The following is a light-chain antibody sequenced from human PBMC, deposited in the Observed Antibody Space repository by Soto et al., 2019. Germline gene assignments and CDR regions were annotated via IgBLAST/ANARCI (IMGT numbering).Light chain of an antibody. V-gene: IGLV2-8*01. J-gene: IGLJ1*01. CDR2: GVS. CDR1: SSDVGGYNY. CDR3: SSYSGTNYHYV. Sequence: QSVLTQPPSASGSFGQSVTISCTGTSSDVGGYNYVSWYQQHPGKAPKLMIYGVSERPSGVPDRFSGSKSGNTASLTVSGLQADDEADYYCSSYSGTNYHYVFGTGTKVPVL.